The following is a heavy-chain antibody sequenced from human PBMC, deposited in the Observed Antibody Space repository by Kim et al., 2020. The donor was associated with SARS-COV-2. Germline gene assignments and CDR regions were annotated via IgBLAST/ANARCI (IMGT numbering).Heavy chain of an antibody. CDR3: TTLQLWPSGYDY. J-gene: IGHJ4*02. CDR2: IKSKVDGGTT. CDR1: GLSVTNVW. Sequence: GGSLRLSCAASGLSVTNVWMSWVRQAPGKGLEWVGRIKSKVDGGTTDYAAPVKGRITISRDDSENTLFLQMNRLKTEDSAVYYCTTLQLWPSGYDYWGQGTPVTVSS. V-gene: IGHV3-15*01. D-gene: IGHD2-2*03.